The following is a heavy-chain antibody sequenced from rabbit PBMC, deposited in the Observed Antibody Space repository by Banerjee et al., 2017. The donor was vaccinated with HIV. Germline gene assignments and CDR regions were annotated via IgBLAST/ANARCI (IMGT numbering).Heavy chain of an antibody. CDR3: ARGGRSTGWGEDL. Sequence: QSLEESGGDLVKPGASLTLTCTASGIDFNNNDWIYWVLQAPGKGLEWIACIYASSSGSTYYASWAKGRFTISKTSSTTVTLQMTSLTAADTATYFCARGGRSTGWGEDLWGPGTLVTVS. D-gene: IGHD4-1*01. CDR1: GIDFNNNDW. CDR2: IYASSSGST. J-gene: IGHJ4*01. V-gene: IGHV1S40*01.